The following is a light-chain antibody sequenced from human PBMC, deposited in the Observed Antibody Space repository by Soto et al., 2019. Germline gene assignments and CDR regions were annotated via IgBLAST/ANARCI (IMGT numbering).Light chain of an antibody. CDR1: QSISNW. J-gene: IGKJ1*01. CDR2: KAS. Sequence: DIQMTQSPSILSASFGDRVTITCRASQSISNWLAWYQQKQGKAPKILIYKASTLESGVPSRFSGSGYGTEFNLTIRSLQTDDSATYYCQQYNGYRWTFGQGTKVDIK. V-gene: IGKV1-5*03. CDR3: QQYNGYRWT.